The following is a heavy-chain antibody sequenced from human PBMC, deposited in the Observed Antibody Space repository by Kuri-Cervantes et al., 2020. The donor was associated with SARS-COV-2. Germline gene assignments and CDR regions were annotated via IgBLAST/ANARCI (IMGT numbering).Heavy chain of an antibody. CDR1: GGSISSSSYY. D-gene: IGHD2-2*01. J-gene: IGHJ2*01. CDR2: IYHSGST. Sequence: GSLRLSCTVSGGSISSSSYYWGWIRQPPGKGLEWIGSIYHSGSTYYNPSLKSRVTISVDTSKNQFSLKLSSVTAADTAVYYCAGVRYCSSTSCRLGWYFDLWGRGTLVTVSS. V-gene: IGHV4-39*07. CDR3: AGVRYCSSTSCRLGWYFDL.